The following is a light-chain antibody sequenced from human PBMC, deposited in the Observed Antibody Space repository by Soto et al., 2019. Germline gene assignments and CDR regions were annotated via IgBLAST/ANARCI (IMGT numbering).Light chain of an antibody. CDR2: KAS. CDR1: QTISSW. Sequence: DIQMTQSAPSLSSSVGDRVTITCRASQTISSWLAWYQQKPGKAPKLLIYKASTLKSGVPSRFSGSGSGTEFILTISSLQPDDFATYYCQHYNSYSEAFGQGTKVDIK. V-gene: IGKV1-5*03. CDR3: QHYNSYSEA. J-gene: IGKJ1*01.